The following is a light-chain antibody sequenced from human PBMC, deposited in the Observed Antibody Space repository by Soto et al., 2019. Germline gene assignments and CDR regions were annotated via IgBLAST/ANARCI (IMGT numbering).Light chain of an antibody. J-gene: IGKJ3*01. Sequence: AIQLTQSPSSLSASVGDRVTITCRASQGISSALAWYQQKPGKAPKLLIYDASSLESGVPSRFSGSGSGTDFTLPISSLQPEDFATYYCQQFNSYAVTFGPGTKVDIK. CDR1: QGISSA. V-gene: IGKV1-13*02. CDR3: QQFNSYAVT. CDR2: DAS.